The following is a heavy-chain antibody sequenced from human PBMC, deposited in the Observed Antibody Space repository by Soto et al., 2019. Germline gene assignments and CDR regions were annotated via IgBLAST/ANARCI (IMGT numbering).Heavy chain of an antibody. V-gene: IGHV4-59*01. J-gene: IGHJ4*02. CDR2: IYYSGST. D-gene: IGHD1-26*01. CDR3: ARESVGSGGSYPYFDY. CDR1: GGSISSYY. Sequence: SETLSLTCTVSGGSISSYYWSWIRQPPGKGLEWIGYIYYSGSTNYNPSLKSRVTISVDTSKNQFSLKLSSVTAADTAVYYCARESVGSGGSYPYFDYWGQGTLVTVSS.